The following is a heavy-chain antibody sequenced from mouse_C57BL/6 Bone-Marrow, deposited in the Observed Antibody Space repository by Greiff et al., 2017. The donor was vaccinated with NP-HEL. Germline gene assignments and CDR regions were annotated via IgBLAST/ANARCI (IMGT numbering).Heavy chain of an antibody. V-gene: IGHV1-78*01. CDR3: AAYGSSFYWYFDV. CDR1: GYTFTDHT. D-gene: IGHD1-1*01. Sequence: LKESDAELVKPGASVKISCKVSGYTFTDHTIHWMKQRPEQGLEWIRYIYPRDGSTKYNEKFKGKATLTADKSSSTAYMQLNSLTSEDSAVYFCAAYGSSFYWYFDVWGAGTTVTVSS. CDR2: IYPRDGST. J-gene: IGHJ1*01.